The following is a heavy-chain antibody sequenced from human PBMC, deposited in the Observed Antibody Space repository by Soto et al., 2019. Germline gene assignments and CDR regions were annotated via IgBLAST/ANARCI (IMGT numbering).Heavy chain of an antibody. D-gene: IGHD2-21*02. CDR1: GGTFSSYA. J-gene: IGHJ4*02. CDR3: ARDFAYCGGDCYSFDY. Sequence: QVQLVQSGAEVKKPGSSVKVSCKASGGTFSSYAISWVRQAPGQGLEWLGGIIPIFGPANYAQLFQGRVTITADESTSTAYMELSSLRSEDTAVYYCARDFAYCGGDCYSFDYWGQGTLVTVSS. V-gene: IGHV1-69*01. CDR2: IIPIFGPA.